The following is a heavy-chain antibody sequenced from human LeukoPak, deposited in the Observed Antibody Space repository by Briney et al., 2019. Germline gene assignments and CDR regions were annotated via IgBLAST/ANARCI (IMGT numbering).Heavy chain of an antibody. CDR2: IYSGGST. J-gene: IGHJ4*02. D-gene: IGHD6-19*01. CDR1: GFTFSSYS. Sequence: PGGSLRLSCAASGFTFSSYSMNWVRQPPGKGLEWVSVIYSGGSTYYADSVKGRFTISRDNSKNTLYLQMNSLRAEDTAVYYCAREADSAAVAAYFDYWGQGTLVTVSS. CDR3: AREADSAAVAAYFDY. V-gene: IGHV3-53*01.